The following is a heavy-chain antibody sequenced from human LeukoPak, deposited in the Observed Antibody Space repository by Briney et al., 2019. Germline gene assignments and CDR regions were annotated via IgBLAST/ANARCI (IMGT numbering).Heavy chain of an antibody. J-gene: IGHJ3*02. CDR1: GGSISSAEYY. D-gene: IGHD3-22*01. CDR3: ARHENLDDSSPFDI. Sequence: TPSLTCTDPGGSISSAEYYWSWIRQHPGKGLEWIGYLYCSGSTNYEPSLKSRVTISVDTSKNQFSLKLSSVTAADTAVYYCARHENLDDSSPFDIWGQGTKVTVSS. CDR2: LYCSGST. V-gene: IGHV4-61*08.